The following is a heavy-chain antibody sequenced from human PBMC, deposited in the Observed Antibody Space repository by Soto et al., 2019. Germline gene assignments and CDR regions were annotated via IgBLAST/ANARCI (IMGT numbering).Heavy chain of an antibody. CDR2: IYYSGST. J-gene: IGHJ5*02. CDR3: ARVYYDILGLLDP. CDR1: GGSMSSYY. D-gene: IGHD3-9*01. V-gene: IGHV4-59*01. Sequence: SXTLSLTCTVSGGSMSSYYWSWIRQPPGKGLEWIGYIYYSGSTNYNPSLKSRVTISVDTSKNQFSLKLSSVTAADTAVYYCARVYYDILGLLDPWGQGTLVTVSS.